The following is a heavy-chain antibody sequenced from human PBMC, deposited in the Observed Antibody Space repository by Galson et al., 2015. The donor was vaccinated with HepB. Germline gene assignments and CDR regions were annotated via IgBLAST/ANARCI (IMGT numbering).Heavy chain of an antibody. CDR3: ARLRDPKQQLVLAFEI. CDR1: GDSVSSNSAA. V-gene: IGHV6-1*01. J-gene: IGHJ3*02. D-gene: IGHD6-13*01. Sequence: RAISGDSVSSNSAAWNWIRQSASRGLEGLGRTCYRSKWYNDYAVSVKSRITINADTSKNQFSLQLNSVTPEDTAVYYCARLRDPKQQLVLAFEIWGQGAMVTVSS. CDR2: TCYRSKWYN.